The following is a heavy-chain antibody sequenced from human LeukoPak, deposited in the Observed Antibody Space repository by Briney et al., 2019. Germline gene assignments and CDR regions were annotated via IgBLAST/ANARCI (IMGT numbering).Heavy chain of an antibody. V-gene: IGHV4-39*01. D-gene: IGHD4-17*01. CDR2: IYYSGGT. CDR1: GSSISSSGYY. J-gene: IGHJ3*02. Sequence: SETLSLTCTVSGSSISSSGYYWGWIRQSPGKGLEWIGSIYYSGGTYSNPSLKSRVTISVDTSKNQFSLKLTSVTAADTDVYYCARHDYGDYGTFDIWGQGTMVTVSS. CDR3: ARHDYGDYGTFDI.